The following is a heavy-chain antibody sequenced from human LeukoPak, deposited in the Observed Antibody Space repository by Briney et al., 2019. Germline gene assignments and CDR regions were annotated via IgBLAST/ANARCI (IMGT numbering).Heavy chain of an antibody. V-gene: IGHV4-34*01. CDR2: VNHSGST. CDR3: ARVLSIVVVPGATFWFDP. Sequence: PSETLSLTCAVYGGSFSGYYWSWIRQAPGKGLEWIGDVNHSGSTNYNPSLKSRVTISVDTSKNQSSLKLSSVTAADTAVYHCARVLSIVVVPGATFWFDPWGQGTLVTVSS. J-gene: IGHJ5*02. CDR1: GGSFSGYY. D-gene: IGHD2-2*01.